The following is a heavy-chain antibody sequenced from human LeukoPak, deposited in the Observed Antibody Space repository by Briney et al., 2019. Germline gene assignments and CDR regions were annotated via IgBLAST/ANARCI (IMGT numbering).Heavy chain of an antibody. CDR2: IYYSGST. D-gene: IGHD1-26*01. CDR3: ARQWYSGSYRTENAFDI. Sequence: SETLSLTCTVSGGSISSYYWSWIWQPPGKGLEWIGYIYYSGSTNYNPSLKSRVTISVDTSKNQFSLKLSSVTAADTAVYYCARQWYSGSYRTENAFDIWGQGTMVTVSS. CDR1: GGSISSYY. J-gene: IGHJ3*02. V-gene: IGHV4-59*08.